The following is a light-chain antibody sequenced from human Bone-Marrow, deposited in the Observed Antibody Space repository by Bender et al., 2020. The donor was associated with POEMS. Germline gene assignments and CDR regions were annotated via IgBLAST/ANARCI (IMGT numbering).Light chain of an antibody. Sequence: QSVVTQPPSLSEAPRQRVTLSCSGSSSNIGNHGVNWYQQLPGEAPKLLIYYDDLLTPGVSDRCSASKSGNSDYMAIRGRHSEYEALYCCSPWDDSLSAVVFGGGTKRTVL. CDR1: SSNIGNHG. CDR3: SPWDDSLSAVV. CDR2: YDD. J-gene: IGLJ2*01. V-gene: IGLV1-36*01.